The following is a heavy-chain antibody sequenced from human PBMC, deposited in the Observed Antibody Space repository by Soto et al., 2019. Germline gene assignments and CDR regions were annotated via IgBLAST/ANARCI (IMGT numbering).Heavy chain of an antibody. CDR3: ASVRADYYDSSGPLGY. CDR1: GFTFSSYA. V-gene: IGHV3-30-3*01. CDR2: ISYDGSNK. J-gene: IGHJ4*02. D-gene: IGHD3-22*01. Sequence: GGSLRLSCAASGFTFSSYAMHWVRQAPGKGLEWVAVISYDGSNKYYADYVKGRFTISRDNSKNTLYLQMNRLRAEDTAVYYCASVRADYYDSSGPLGYWGQGTLVTVSS.